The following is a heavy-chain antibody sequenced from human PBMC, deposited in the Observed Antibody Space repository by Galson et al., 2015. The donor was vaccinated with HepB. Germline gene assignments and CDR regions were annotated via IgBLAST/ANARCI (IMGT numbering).Heavy chain of an antibody. J-gene: IGHJ4*02. D-gene: IGHD5-12*01. CDR1: GFNFGGSA. V-gene: IGHV3-73*01. CDR2: IRTNANNYST. CDR3: SRLGDFSGYSSR. Sequence: SLRLSCAASGFNFGGSAMHWVRQASGKGLEWVGRIRTNANNYSTSYVPSLEGSCTIARDNSKTMAYLHMKSLKADDPAVYYCSRLGDFSGYSSRWGQGTQVTVAS.